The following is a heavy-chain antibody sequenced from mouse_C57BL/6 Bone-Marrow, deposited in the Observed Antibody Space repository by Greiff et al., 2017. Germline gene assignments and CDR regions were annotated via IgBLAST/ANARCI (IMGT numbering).Heavy chain of an antibody. CDR3: TRENGSSPAWFAY. D-gene: IGHD1-1*01. J-gene: IGHJ3*01. CDR1: GYTFTDYE. V-gene: IGHV1-15*01. Sequence: QVQLQQSGAELVRPGASVTLSCKASGYTFTDYEMHWVKQTPVHGLEWIGAIDPETGGTAYNQKFKGKAILTADKSSSTAYMELRSLTSEDSAVYYCTRENGSSPAWFAYWGQGTLVTVSA. CDR2: IDPETGGT.